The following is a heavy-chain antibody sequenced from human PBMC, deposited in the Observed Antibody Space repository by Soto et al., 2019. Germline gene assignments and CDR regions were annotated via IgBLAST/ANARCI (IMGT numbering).Heavy chain of an antibody. V-gene: IGHV4-31*03. J-gene: IGHJ4*02. CDR3: ARALIVLGLAGSFDY. CDR2: IYYSGST. D-gene: IGHD2-8*01. CDR1: GGSISSGGYY. Sequence: SETLSLTCTVSGGSISSGGYYWSWIRQHPGKGLEWIGYIYYSGSTYYNPSLKSRVTISVDTSKNQFSLKLSSVTAADTAVYYCARALIVLGLAGSFDYWGQGTLVTVSS.